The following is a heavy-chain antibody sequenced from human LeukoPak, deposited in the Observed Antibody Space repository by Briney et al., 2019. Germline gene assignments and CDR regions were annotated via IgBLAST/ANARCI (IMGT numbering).Heavy chain of an antibody. J-gene: IGHJ6*02. CDR1: GSSISSYY. CDR2: IYYSGST. Sequence: PSETLSLTCTVSGSSISSYYWSWIRQPPGKGLEWIGYIYYSGSTNYNPSLKSRVTISVDTSKNQFSLKLSSVTAADTAVHYCARSPYYYYGMDVWGQGTTVTVSS. V-gene: IGHV4-59*01. CDR3: ARSPYYYYGMDV.